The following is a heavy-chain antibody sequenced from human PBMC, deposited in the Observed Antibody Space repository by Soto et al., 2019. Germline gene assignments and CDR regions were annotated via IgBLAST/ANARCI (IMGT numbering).Heavy chain of an antibody. CDR2: ISDSGDNT. V-gene: IGHV3-23*01. CDR3: AKKLGSSGWTYYFDY. J-gene: IGHJ4*02. D-gene: IGHD6-19*01. CDR1: GFIFSSYA. Sequence: LSLTCAASGFIFSSYALSWVRQAPGKGLEWVSAISDSGDNTYYADSVKGRFTISRDNSKNTLYLQMNSLRAQDTAVYYCAKKLGSSGWTYYFDYWGQGTLVTVSS.